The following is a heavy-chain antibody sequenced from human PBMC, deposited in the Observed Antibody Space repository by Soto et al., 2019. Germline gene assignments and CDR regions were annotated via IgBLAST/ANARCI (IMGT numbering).Heavy chain of an antibody. CDR1: GYTFTSYG. CDR3: ARRDILTGYDSGYFDY. D-gene: IGHD3-9*01. CDR2: ISAYNGNT. Sequence: EASVKVSCKASGYTFTSYGISWVRQAPGQGLEWMGWISAYNGNTNYAQKLQGRVTMTTDTSTSTAYMELRSLRSDDTAVYYCARRDILTGYDSGYFDYWGQGTLVTVSS. J-gene: IGHJ4*02. V-gene: IGHV1-18*04.